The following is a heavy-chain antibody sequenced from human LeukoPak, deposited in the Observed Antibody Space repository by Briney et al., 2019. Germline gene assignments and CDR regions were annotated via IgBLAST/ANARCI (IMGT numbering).Heavy chain of an antibody. D-gene: IGHD1-26*01. CDR2: ISYDGSNK. Sequence: GGSLRLSCAASGFTFSSYGMRWVRQAPGKGLEWVAVISYDGSNKYYAVSVKGRFTISRDNSKNTLYLQMNSLRAEDTAVYYCAKSPYSGRFDGMDVWGEGTTVTVSS. CDR3: AKSPYSGRFDGMDV. CDR1: GFTFSSYG. V-gene: IGHV3-30*18. J-gene: IGHJ6*04.